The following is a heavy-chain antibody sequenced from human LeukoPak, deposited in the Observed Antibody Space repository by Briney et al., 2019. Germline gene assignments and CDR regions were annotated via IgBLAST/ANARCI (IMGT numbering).Heavy chain of an antibody. Sequence: PGRSLRLSCAASGFTFDNYGIYWVRQAPGKGLEWVSSISSSSSYIYYADSVKGRFTISRDNAKNSLYLQMNSLRAEDTAVYYCAREGIAAAGTSGTDYWGQGTLVTVSS. D-gene: IGHD6-13*01. CDR2: ISSSSSYI. J-gene: IGHJ4*02. CDR3: AREGIAAAGTSGTDY. CDR1: GFTFDNYG. V-gene: IGHV3-21*01.